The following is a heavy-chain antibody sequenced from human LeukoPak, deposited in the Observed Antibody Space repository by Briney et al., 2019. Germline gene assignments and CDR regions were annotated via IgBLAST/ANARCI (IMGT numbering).Heavy chain of an antibody. CDR3: AKDPYSGAYGNTYYYYMDV. CDR2: ISYDGGNK. CDR1: GFTFSSYA. V-gene: IGHV3-30*04. D-gene: IGHD1-26*01. J-gene: IGHJ6*03. Sequence: PGRSLRLSCAASGFTFSSYAMHWVRQAPGKGLEWVAVISYDGGNKYYADSVKGRFTISRDNSKNTLYLQMNSLRAEDTAVYYCAKDPYSGAYGNTYYYYMDVWGKGTTVTISS.